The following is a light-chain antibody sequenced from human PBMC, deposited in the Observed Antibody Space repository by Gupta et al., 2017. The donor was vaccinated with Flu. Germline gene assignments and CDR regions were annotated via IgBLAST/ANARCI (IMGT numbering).Light chain of an antibody. CDR3: QQRSAWPLT. J-gene: IGKJ4*01. Sequence: VLPHSPAPLSLSPGERATLSCWASQNIGNYLAWYQQKVGQAPRLLIYDASNRATGIPARFSGAGSGTDFTLTISSLDPDDFAVYYCQQRSAWPLTFGGGTKVE. CDR1: QNIGNY. CDR2: DAS. V-gene: IGKV3-11*01.